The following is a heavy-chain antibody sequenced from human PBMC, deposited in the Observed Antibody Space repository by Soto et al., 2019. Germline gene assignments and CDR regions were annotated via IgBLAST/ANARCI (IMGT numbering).Heavy chain of an antibody. CDR3: ARGVSGVAGWFDP. J-gene: IGHJ5*02. CDR2: IYHSGAT. D-gene: IGHD2-8*01. CDR1: GASISNDNW. Sequence: SETLSLTCAVSGASISNDNWWSWVRQPPGKGLEWIGEIYHSGATNYNPSLTSRVTISVDTSKNQFSLGLTSVTAADTAVYYCARGVSGVAGWFDPWGQGTVVTVSS. V-gene: IGHV4-4*02.